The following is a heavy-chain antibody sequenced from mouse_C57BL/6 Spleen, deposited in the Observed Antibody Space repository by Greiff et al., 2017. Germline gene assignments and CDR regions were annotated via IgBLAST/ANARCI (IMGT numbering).Heavy chain of an antibody. CDR1: GYTFTSYW. D-gene: IGHD2-4*01. CDR2: IHPNSGST. J-gene: IGHJ4*01. Sequence: QVQLQQSGAELVKPGASVKLSCKASGYTFTSYWMHWVKQRPGQGLEWIGMIHPNSGSTNYNEKFKSKATLTVDKSSSTAYMQLSSLTSEDSAVYYCARSTYDYDRDAMDYWGQGTSVTVSS. CDR3: ARSTYDYDRDAMDY. V-gene: IGHV1-64*01.